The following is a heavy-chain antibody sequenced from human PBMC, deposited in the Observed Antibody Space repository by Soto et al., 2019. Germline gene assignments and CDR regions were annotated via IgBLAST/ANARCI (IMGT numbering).Heavy chain of an antibody. V-gene: IGHV3-30-3*01. J-gene: IGHJ4*02. Sequence: QEQLVESGGDVVQPGRSLTLSCAASGFTFSANAMHWVRQAPGKGLEWVAVIAYDGTIKIYRDSVKGRFTISRDDSKSTLYLQMNSLRPEDTAVCYCARDKIKGAPDYLDSWGQGTLVTVSS. CDR1: GFTFSANA. D-gene: IGHD1-26*01. CDR3: ARDKIKGAPDYLDS. CDR2: IAYDGTIK.